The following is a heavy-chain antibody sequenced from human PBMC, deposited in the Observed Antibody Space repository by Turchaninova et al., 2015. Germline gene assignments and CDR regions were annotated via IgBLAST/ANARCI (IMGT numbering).Heavy chain of an antibody. D-gene: IGHD2-2*03. CDR3: ARSPSGLLGGYFRSPFDV. V-gene: IGHV4-28*04. Sequence: VPLQQSGPGRVEPFATRCATLRFFGPSVSVHRGWSWIRRSPGKGLEWIGEVSHSGHINYNLSLRGRVSMSVDRPKKQFTLTLTSVTAADSGIYYCARSPSGLLGGYFRSPFDVWGQGTMVTVSS. CDR2: VSHSGHI. CDR1: GPSVSVHRG. J-gene: IGHJ3*01.